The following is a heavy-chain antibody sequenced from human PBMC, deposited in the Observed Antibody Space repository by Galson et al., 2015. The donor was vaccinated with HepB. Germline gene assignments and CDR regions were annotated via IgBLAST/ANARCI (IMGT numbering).Heavy chain of an antibody. D-gene: IGHD5-24*01. Sequence: QSGAEVKKPGESLKISCKGSGYSFTSYWIGWVRQMPGKGLEWMGIIYPGDSDTRYSPSFQGQVTISADKSISTAYLQWSSLKASDTAMYYCARSGEMATSEMEAFDIWGQGTMVTVSS. CDR1: GYSFTSYW. CDR2: IYPGDSDT. CDR3: ARSGEMATSEMEAFDI. V-gene: IGHV5-51*03. J-gene: IGHJ3*02.